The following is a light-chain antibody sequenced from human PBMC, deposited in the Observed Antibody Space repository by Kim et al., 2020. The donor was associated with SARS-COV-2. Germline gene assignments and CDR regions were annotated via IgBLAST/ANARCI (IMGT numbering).Light chain of an antibody. V-gene: IGLV2-14*01. J-gene: IGLJ1*01. Sequence: QSALTQPASVSGSPGQSITISCTGTSSDVGSYNYVSWYQQHPDKAPKLLIYDVTKWPSGVSNRFSGSKSGNTASLTISGLQAEDEADYYCSSYTISNTYVFGTGTKFTFL. CDR1: SSDVGSYNY. CDR2: DVT. CDR3: SSYTISNTYV.